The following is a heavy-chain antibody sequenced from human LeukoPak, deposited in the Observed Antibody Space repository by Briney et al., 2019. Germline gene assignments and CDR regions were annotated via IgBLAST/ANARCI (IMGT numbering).Heavy chain of an antibody. J-gene: IGHJ4*02. CDR3: ARLVRGAVWGYFDY. Sequence: ASVKISCKASGYTFTGYYMHWVRQAPGQGLEWMGWINPNSGGTNYAQKFQGRVTMTRDTSISTAYMELSRLRSDDTPVYYCARLVRGAVWGYFDYWGQGTLVTVSS. D-gene: IGHD3-10*01. CDR2: INPNSGGT. V-gene: IGHV1-2*02. CDR1: GYTFTGYY.